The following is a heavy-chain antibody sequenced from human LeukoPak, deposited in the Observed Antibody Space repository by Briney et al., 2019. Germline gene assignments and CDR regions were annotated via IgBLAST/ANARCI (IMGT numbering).Heavy chain of an antibody. Sequence: KPSETLSLTCTVSGGSISSGDYYWSWIRQPPGKGLEWIGYIYYSGSTNYNPSLKSRVTISVDTSKNQFSLKLSSVTAADTAVYYCAREYCSGGSCYEDYWGQGTLVTVSS. CDR1: GGSISSGDYY. CDR2: IYYSGST. CDR3: AREYCSGGSCYEDY. J-gene: IGHJ4*02. D-gene: IGHD2-15*01. V-gene: IGHV4-61*08.